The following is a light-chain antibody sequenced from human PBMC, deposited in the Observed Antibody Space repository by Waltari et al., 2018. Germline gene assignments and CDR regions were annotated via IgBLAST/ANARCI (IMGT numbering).Light chain of an antibody. Sequence: AIRVTQSPSSLSASTGDRVTITCRASQGISSYLAWYQQKPGKAPKLLIYATSTLQSGVPSRVSGSGSGTDCTLTISCLQSDDFATYYCQQYYSYPRTFDQGTKVEIK. J-gene: IGKJ1*01. CDR3: QQYYSYPRT. V-gene: IGKV1-8*01. CDR1: QGISSY. CDR2: ATS.